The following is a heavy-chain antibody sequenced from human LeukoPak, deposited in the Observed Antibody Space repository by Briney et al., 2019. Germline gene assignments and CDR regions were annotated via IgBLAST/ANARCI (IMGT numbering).Heavy chain of an antibody. J-gene: IGHJ5*02. CDR1: GFTFSSYS. Sequence: GGSLRLSCAASGFTFSSYSMNWVRQAPGKGLEWVSSISSSSSYIYYADSVKGRFTISRDNAKTSLYLQMNSLRAEDTAVYYCARDLGEQQLSWFDPWGQGTLVTVSS. V-gene: IGHV3-21*01. D-gene: IGHD6-13*01. CDR3: ARDLGEQQLSWFDP. CDR2: ISSSSSYI.